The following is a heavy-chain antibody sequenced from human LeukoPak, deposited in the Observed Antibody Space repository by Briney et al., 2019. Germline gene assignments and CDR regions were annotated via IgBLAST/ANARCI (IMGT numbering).Heavy chain of an antibody. CDR1: GFSFSEHG. J-gene: IGHJ5*02. CDR3: ARGSTGVDWFDP. V-gene: IGHV3-21*01. CDR2: ISSSSNYI. Sequence: GGSLRLSCTASGFSFSEHGMHWVRQAPGKGLEWVSSISSSSNYIYYADSVKGRFTISRDNAKNSLYLQMNSLRAEDTAVYYCARGSTGVDWFDPWGQGTLVTVSA. D-gene: IGHD3-3*01.